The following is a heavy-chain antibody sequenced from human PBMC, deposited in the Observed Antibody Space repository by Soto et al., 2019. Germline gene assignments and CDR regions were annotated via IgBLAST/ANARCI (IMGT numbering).Heavy chain of an antibody. CDR1: GFTFSSYA. Sequence: EVQLLESGGGLVQPGGSLRLSCAASGFTFSSYAMSWVLQAPGKGLEWVSAISGSGGSTYYADSVKGRFTISRDNSKNTLYLQMNSLRAEDTAVYYCANRYSGSDRNLNWGQGTLVTVSS. J-gene: IGHJ4*02. CDR3: ANRYSGSDRNLN. D-gene: IGHD5-12*01. CDR2: ISGSGGST. V-gene: IGHV3-23*01.